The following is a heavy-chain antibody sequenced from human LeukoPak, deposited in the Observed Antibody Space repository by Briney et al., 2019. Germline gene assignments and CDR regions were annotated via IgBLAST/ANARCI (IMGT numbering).Heavy chain of an antibody. Sequence: KPSETLSLTCTVSGGSISSSTHYWVWVRQPPGKGLEWVSSISSSSSYIYYADSVKGRFTISRDNAKNSLYLQMNSLRAEDTAVYYCARDRSILSVTLDYWGQGTLVTVSS. CDR2: ISSSSSYI. D-gene: IGHD4-17*01. CDR1: GGSISSSTHY. CDR3: ARDRSILSVTLDY. J-gene: IGHJ4*02. V-gene: IGHV3-21*01.